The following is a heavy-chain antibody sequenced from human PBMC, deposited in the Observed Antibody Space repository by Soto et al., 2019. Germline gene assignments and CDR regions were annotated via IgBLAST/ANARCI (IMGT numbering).Heavy chain of an antibody. Sequence: VHLVQSGAEVKKPGASVKVSCKASGYTFTSYAMHWVRQAPGQRLEWMGWINAGNGDTEYSQEFQGRVTITRDTAASTAYMELSSLRSEDTAVYYCARDIAVAGKIYYYGMDVWGQGITVTVSS. J-gene: IGHJ6*02. CDR2: INAGNGDT. V-gene: IGHV1-3*01. D-gene: IGHD6-19*01. CDR1: GYTFTSYA. CDR3: ARDIAVAGKIYYYGMDV.